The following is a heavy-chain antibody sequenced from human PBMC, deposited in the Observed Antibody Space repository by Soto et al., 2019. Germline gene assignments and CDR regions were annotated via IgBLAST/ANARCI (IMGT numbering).Heavy chain of an antibody. D-gene: IGHD3-16*01. V-gene: IGHV3-23*01. CDR2: ISGSGGST. CDR1: GFTFSSYA. Sequence: PGGSLRLSCAASGFTFSSYAMSWVRQAPGKGLEWVSAISGSGGSTYYADSVKGRFTISRDNSKNTLYLQMNSLRAEDTAVYYCAKTGEVRSELEPTAPWGQGTLVTVSS. J-gene: IGHJ5*02. CDR3: AKTGEVRSELEPTAP.